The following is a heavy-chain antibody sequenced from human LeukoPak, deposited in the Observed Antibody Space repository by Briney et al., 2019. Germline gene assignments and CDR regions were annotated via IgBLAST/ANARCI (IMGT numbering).Heavy chain of an antibody. V-gene: IGHV4-4*07. CDR3: ARDQNPGVYFDY. D-gene: IGHD1-14*01. Sequence: SETLSLTCTVSGGSISSCYWSWIRQPAGKGLEWIGRIYTSGSTNYNPSLKSRVTMSVDTSKNQFSLKLSSVTAADTAVYYCARDQNPGVYFDYWGQGTLVTVSS. CDR2: IYTSGST. J-gene: IGHJ4*02. CDR1: GGSISSCY.